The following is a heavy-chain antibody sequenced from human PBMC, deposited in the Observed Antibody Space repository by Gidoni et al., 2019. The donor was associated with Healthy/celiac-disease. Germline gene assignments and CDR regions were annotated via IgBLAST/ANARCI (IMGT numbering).Heavy chain of an antibody. CDR2: ISWDGGST. Sequence: EVQLVESGGVVVQPGGSLRLSCAASGFTFDDYTMHWVRQAPGKGLEWVSLISWDGGSTYYADSVKGRFTISRDNSKNSLYLQMNSLRTEDTALYYCAKDTGYCSGGSCYYFDYWGQGTLVTVSS. V-gene: IGHV3-43*01. CDR1: GFTFDDYT. J-gene: IGHJ4*02. D-gene: IGHD2-15*01. CDR3: AKDTGYCSGGSCYYFDY.